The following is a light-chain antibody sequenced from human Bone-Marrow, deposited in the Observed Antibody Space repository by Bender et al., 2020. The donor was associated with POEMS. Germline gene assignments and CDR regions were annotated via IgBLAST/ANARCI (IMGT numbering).Light chain of an antibody. V-gene: IGLV2-23*02. Sequence: QSALTQPAFVSGSPGQSITISCTGASSDVGAYNLVSWYQQHPGKAPKLLIYEVSERPSGVPDRFSGSKSGNTASLTISGLQAEDEADYYCCSFAGSSTWVFGGGTKLTVL. J-gene: IGLJ3*02. CDR3: CSFAGSSTWV. CDR1: SSDVGAYNL. CDR2: EVS.